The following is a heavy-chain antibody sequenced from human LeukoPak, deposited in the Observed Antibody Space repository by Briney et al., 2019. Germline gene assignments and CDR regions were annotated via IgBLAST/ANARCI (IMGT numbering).Heavy chain of an antibody. D-gene: IGHD3-22*01. CDR3: AREGSSGYYYFGY. J-gene: IGHJ4*02. Sequence: ASVKVSCKASGYTFTNYYMHWVRQAPGQGLEWMGIIKPSGGTTTYAQKFQGRVTMTRDTSTSTVYMELSSLRSEDTAVYFCAREGSSGYYYFGYWGQGTLVTVSS. CDR1: GYTFTNYY. CDR2: IKPSGGTT. V-gene: IGHV1-46*01.